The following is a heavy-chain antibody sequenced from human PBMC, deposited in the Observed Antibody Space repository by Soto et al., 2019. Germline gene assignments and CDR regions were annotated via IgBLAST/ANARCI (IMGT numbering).Heavy chain of an antibody. CDR1: GYTFTSYD. D-gene: IGHD5-12*01. Sequence: QVQLVQSGAEVKKPGASVKVSCKASGYTFTSYDINWVRQATGQGLEWMGWMNPNSGNTGYAQKFQGRVTMTRNTSISTAYMELSSLRSEDTAVYYCARVRVDIVATGEYYYYGMDVWGQGTTVTVSS. V-gene: IGHV1-8*01. CDR3: ARVRVDIVATGEYYYYGMDV. J-gene: IGHJ6*02. CDR2: MNPNSGNT.